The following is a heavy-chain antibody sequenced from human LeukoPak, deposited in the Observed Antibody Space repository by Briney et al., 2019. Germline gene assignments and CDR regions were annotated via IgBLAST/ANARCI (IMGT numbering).Heavy chain of an antibody. J-gene: IGHJ4*02. CDR1: GVSIGSSSYY. D-gene: IGHD3-10*01. CDR3: ARDVEGSGRFFEY. CDR2: IYYNGNT. V-gene: IGHV4-61*01. Sequence: PSETLSLTCTVSGVSIGSSSYYWGWIRQPPGKGLEWIGYIYYNGNTNYSPSLKSRVTISLDTSKNQFSLKLSSVTAADTAVYYCARDVEGSGRFFEYWGQGTLVTVSS.